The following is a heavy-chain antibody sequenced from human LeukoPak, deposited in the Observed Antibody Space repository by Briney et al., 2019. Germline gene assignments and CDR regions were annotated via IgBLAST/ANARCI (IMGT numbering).Heavy chain of an antibody. D-gene: IGHD5-12*01. J-gene: IGHJ3*02. CDR3: AREQVDIVATIHAFDI. CDR1: GFTFSGYY. Sequence: GGSLRLSCAASGFTFSGYYMSWIRQAPGKGLEWVSYISSSGSTIYYADSVKGRFTISRDNAKNSLYLQMNSLRAEDTAVYYCAREQVDIVATIHAFDIWGQGTMVTVSS. V-gene: IGHV3-11*04. CDR2: ISSSGSTI.